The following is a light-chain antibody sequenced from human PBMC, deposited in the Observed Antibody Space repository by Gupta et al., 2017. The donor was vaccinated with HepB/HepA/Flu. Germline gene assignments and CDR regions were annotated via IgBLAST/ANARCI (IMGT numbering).Light chain of an antibody. J-gene: IGLJ1*01. V-gene: IGLV1-44*01. Sequence: QSVLTQPPSASGTPGQRVTISCSGSSSNIGRNPVNWYQHLPGTAPKLLVYRNNQRPSGVPDRFSGSKSGTSASLAISGLQSEDEADYYCAAWDDRLNGYVFAPGTKVTVL. CDR3: AAWDDRLNGYV. CDR1: SSNIGRNP. CDR2: RNN.